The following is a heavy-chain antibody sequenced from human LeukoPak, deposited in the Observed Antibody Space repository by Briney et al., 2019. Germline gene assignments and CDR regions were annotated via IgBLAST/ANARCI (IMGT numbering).Heavy chain of an antibody. Sequence: ASVKVSCKASGGTFTSYAISWVRQAPGQGLEWMGGIIHIFGTANYAQKFQGRVTITADESTSTAYMELSSLRSEDTAVYYCARDRQSTFGGVIVTPYDAFDIWGQGTMVTVSS. CDR1: GGTFTSYA. V-gene: IGHV1-69*01. CDR3: ARDRQSTFGGVIVTPYDAFDI. D-gene: IGHD3-16*02. CDR2: IIHIFGTA. J-gene: IGHJ3*02.